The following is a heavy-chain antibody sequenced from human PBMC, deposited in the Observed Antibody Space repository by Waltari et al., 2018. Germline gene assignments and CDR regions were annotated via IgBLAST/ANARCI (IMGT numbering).Heavy chain of an antibody. CDR1: GFLFSSNG. J-gene: IGHJ4*02. CDR2: ISAGGEDT. V-gene: IGHV3-23*01. CDR3: GTRYT. Sequence: EVQLLESGGGLVQPGGSMRLSCAASGFLFSSNGMNWFRQAPGKGLEWVSGISAGGEDTYYAESVKGRFTISRDNSKNTLYVQLSSLTAQDTAVYYCGTRYTWGQGTLVTVSS. D-gene: IGHD3-9*01.